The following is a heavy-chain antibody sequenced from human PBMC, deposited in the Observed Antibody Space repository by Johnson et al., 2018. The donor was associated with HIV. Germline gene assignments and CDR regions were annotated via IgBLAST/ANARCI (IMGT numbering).Heavy chain of an antibody. V-gene: IGHV3-NL1*01. D-gene: IGHD3-9*01. CDR1: GFTFSSYG. CDR2: IGGSDGSR. Sequence: QVQLVESGGGVVQPGRSLRLSCAASGFTFSSYGMHWVRQAPGKGLEWVSDIGGSDGSRNYVDSVKGRFTISRDNSKNTLYPQMNSLRAEDTAVYYCARDHLRYFDWLLYEGGAFDIWGQGTMVTVSS. J-gene: IGHJ3*02. CDR3: ARDHLRYFDWLLYEGGAFDI.